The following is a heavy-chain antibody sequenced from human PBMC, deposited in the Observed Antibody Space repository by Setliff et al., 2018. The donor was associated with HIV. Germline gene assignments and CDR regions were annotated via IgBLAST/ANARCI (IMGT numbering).Heavy chain of an antibody. Sequence: SETLSLTCTVSGGSISSSSYYWGWIRQPPGKGLEWIGSIYYSGSTYYNPSLKSRVTISVDTSKNQFSLKMSSVTAADTAVYYCARLNEATDGEYYYYLDVWGKGTTVTVSS. CDR2: IYYSGST. D-gene: IGHD1-26*01. CDR1: GGSISSSSYY. J-gene: IGHJ6*03. V-gene: IGHV4-39*01. CDR3: ARLNEATDGEYYYYLDV.